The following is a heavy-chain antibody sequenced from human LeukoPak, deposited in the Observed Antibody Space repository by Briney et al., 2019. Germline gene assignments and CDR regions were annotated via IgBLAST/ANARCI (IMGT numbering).Heavy chain of an antibody. Sequence: GASVKVSCKASGYTFTGYYMHWVRQAPGQGLEWMGRINPNSGGTSYAQKFQDRVTMTRDTSISTAYMELSTLTSDDTAVYYCARDPCSGSTCYYYMDVWGKGTTVTVSS. CDR2: INPNSGGT. CDR1: GYTFTGYY. V-gene: IGHV1-2*06. CDR3: ARDPCSGSTCYYYMDV. J-gene: IGHJ6*03. D-gene: IGHD2-15*01.